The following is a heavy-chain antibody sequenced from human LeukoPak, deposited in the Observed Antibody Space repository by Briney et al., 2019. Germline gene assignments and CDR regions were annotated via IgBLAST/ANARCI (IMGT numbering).Heavy chain of an antibody. Sequence: SETLSLTCTVSGGSISSGGYYWSWIRQPPGKGLEWIGYIYHSGSTYYNPSLKSRVTISVDRSKNQFSLKLSSVTAADTAVYYCARYSHIVAVTAWGQGTLVTVSS. CDR2: IYHSGST. V-gene: IGHV4-30-2*01. CDR3: ARYSHIVAVTA. D-gene: IGHD2-21*02. J-gene: IGHJ4*02. CDR1: GGSISSGGYY.